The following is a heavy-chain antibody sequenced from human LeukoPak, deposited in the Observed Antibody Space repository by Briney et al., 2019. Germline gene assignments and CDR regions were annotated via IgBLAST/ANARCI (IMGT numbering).Heavy chain of an antibody. CDR1: GFTFSNYN. V-gene: IGHV3-48*02. CDR3: ARGLDYGDYSGY. D-gene: IGHD4-17*01. Sequence: GGSLRLSCAAPGFTFSNYNMNWVRQAPGKGLEWVSYISSSSSTIYYADSVKGRFTISRDNARNSLYLQMNSLRDEDTAVYYCARGLDYGDYSGYWGQGTLVTVSS. CDR2: ISSSSSTI. J-gene: IGHJ4*02.